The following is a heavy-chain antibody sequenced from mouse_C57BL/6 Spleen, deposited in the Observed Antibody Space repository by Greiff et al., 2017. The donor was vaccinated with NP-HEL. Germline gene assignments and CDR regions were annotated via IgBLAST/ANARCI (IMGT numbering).Heavy chain of an antibody. D-gene: IGHD2-4*01. CDR1: GYTFTSYW. CDR2: IDPSDSYT. J-gene: IGHJ3*01. V-gene: IGHV1-69*01. Sequence: VQLQQPGAELVMPGASVKLSCKASGYTFTSYWMHWVKQRPGQGLEWIGEIDPSDSYTNYNQKFKGKSTLTVDKSSSTAYMQLSSLTSEDSAVYYCARSPYDYDGFAYWGQGTLVTVSA. CDR3: ARSPYDYDGFAY.